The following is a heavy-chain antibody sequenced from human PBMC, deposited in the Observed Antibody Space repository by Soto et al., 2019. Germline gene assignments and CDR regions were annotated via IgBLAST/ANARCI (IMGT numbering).Heavy chain of an antibody. J-gene: IGHJ2*01. D-gene: IGHD4-17*01. CDR3: ASTPFTTVVNLYWYFDL. CDR1: GGTFSSYV. CDR2: IIPIFGTA. Sequence: QVQLVQSGAEVKKPGSSVKGSCKASGGTFSSYVISWVRQAPGQGLEWMGGIIPIFGTANYAQTFQGRVTITEDESTSTAYMELSSLRSEDTAVYYCASTPFTTVVNLYWYFDLCGRGTLVTVSS. V-gene: IGHV1-69*01.